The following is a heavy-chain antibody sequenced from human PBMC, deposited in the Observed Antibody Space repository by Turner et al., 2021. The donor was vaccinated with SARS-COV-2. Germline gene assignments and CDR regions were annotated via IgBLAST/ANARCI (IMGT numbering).Heavy chain of an antibody. Sequence: QAQLVQSGDEVKKPGSAVKVSCKATGGTFSSYAISWGRQAPGQGLEWIAEIIPIFGTATYAQKFQGRVTITADESTSTAYMVLSRLRSEDTAVYYCAGALFYALGGYEGLDYWGQGTLVTVSS. CDR3: AGALFYALGGYEGLDY. CDR2: IIPIFGTA. V-gene: IGHV1-69*01. J-gene: IGHJ4*02. D-gene: IGHD5-12*01. CDR1: GGTFSSYA.